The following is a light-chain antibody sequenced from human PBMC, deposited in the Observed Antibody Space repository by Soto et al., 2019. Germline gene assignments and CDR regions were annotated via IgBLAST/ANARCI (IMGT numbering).Light chain of an antibody. J-gene: IGLJ1*01. Sequence: QSALTQPASVSGSPGQSITISCTGTSSDVGGYNSVSWYQQHPGKAPKLLIFEVNNRPSGVSNRFSGSKSGNTASLTISGLQAEDDADYYCNSYTGSDSSYVFGTGTKLTVL. CDR1: SSDVGGYNS. CDR2: EVN. CDR3: NSYTGSDSSYV. V-gene: IGLV2-14*01.